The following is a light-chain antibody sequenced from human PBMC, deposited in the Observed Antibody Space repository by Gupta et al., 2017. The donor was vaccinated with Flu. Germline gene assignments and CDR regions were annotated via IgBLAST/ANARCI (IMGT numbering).Light chain of an antibody. Sequence: EIVMTQSPATLSVSPGERATLSCRDSQSVSSNLAWYQQKPGQAPRLLIYGASTRATGIPARFSGSGSGTEFTITISSLQSEDFAVYYCQQYNNWPWTFGQGTKVEIK. CDR1: QSVSSN. CDR2: GAS. J-gene: IGKJ1*01. V-gene: IGKV3-15*01. CDR3: QQYNNWPWT.